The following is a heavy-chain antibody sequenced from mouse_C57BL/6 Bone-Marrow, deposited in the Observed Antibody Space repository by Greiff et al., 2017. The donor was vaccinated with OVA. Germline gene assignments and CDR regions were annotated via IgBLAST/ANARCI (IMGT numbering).Heavy chain of an antibody. Sequence: EVKLQESGAELVRPGSSVKMSCKTSGYTFTSYGINWVKQRPGQGLEWIGYIYIGKGYTEYNEKFKGKATLTSDTSSSTAYMQLSSLTSEDSAIYFCARDYGRWYFDVWGTGTTVTVSS. CDR1: GYTFTSYG. CDR3: ARDYGRWYFDV. D-gene: IGHD1-1*01. J-gene: IGHJ1*03. CDR2: IYIGKGYT. V-gene: IGHV1-58*01.